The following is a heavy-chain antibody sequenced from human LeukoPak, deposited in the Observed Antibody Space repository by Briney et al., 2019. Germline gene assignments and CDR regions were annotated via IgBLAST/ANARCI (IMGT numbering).Heavy chain of an antibody. D-gene: IGHD6-13*01. CDR3: AKDIEAAGLFFDY. CDR1: GFTFIDYH. J-gene: IGHJ4*02. Sequence: PGGSLRLSCAASGFTFIDYHMAWIRQAPGKGLQWVSYISNGGDIYYADSVKGRFTISRDNAKNSLYLQMNSLRAEDTALYYCAKDIEAAGLFFDYWGQGTLVTVSS. V-gene: IGHV3-11*01. CDR2: ISNGGDI.